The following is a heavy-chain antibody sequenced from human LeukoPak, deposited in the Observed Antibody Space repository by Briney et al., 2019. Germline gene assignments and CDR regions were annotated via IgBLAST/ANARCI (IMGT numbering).Heavy chain of an antibody. D-gene: IGHD7-27*01. J-gene: IGHJ3*02. Sequence: PGRSLRFSCAASGFTFDDYAMHWVRQAPGKGLEWVSGISWNSGSIGYADSVKGRFTISRDNAKNSLYLQMNSLRAEDTALYYCAKVITGDLDAFDIWGQGTMVTVSS. CDR1: GFTFDDYA. CDR3: AKVITGDLDAFDI. V-gene: IGHV3-9*01. CDR2: ISWNSGSI.